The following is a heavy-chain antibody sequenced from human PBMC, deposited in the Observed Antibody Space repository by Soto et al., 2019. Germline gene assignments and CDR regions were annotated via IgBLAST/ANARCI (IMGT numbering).Heavy chain of an antibody. Sequence: EVQLVESGGALVQPGGSLRLSCAASGFTFSNYNMNWVRQAPGKGLEWVSYITSTSSTIYYADSVKGRFTISRDNAKNSLYLQMNSLRDEDTAVYYCARDRGGYGLFDYWCQGTLVTISS. V-gene: IGHV3-48*02. CDR1: GFTFSNYN. D-gene: IGHD5-12*01. J-gene: IGHJ4*02. CDR2: ITSTSSTI. CDR3: ARDRGGYGLFDY.